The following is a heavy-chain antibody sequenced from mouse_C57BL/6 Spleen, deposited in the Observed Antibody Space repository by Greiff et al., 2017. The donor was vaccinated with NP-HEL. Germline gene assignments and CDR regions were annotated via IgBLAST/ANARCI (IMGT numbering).Heavy chain of an antibody. J-gene: IGHJ4*01. CDR3: ARSLTGTENAMDY. D-gene: IGHD4-1*01. CDR2: IYPGDGDT. CDR1: GYAFSSSW. V-gene: IGHV1-82*01. Sequence: QVQLQQSGPELVKPGASVKISCKASGYAFSSSWMNWVKQRPGKGLEWIGRIYPGDGDTNYNGKFKGKATLTADQSSSTAYMQPSSLTSGDSAVYFCARSLTGTENAMDYWGQGTSVTVSS.